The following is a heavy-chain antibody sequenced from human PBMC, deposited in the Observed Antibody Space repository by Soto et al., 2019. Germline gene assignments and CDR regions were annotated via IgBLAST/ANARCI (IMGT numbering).Heavy chain of an antibody. J-gene: IGHJ6*02. CDR3: ARRAGLRFLEWAPPRGYGMDV. V-gene: IGHV1-69*13. CDR2: IIPIFGTA. D-gene: IGHD3-3*01. CDR1: GGTFSSYA. Sequence: SVKPSGTASGGTFSSYAISCVRQAPGQGLEWMGGIIPIFGTANYAQKFQGRVTITADESTSTAYMELSSLRSEDTAVYYCARRAGLRFLEWAPPRGYGMDVWGQGTTVTVSS.